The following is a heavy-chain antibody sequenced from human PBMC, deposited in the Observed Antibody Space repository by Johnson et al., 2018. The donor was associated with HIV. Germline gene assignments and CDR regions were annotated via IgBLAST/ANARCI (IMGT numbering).Heavy chain of an antibody. CDR1: GFTFSSYA. CDR3: VKDKSLLAAPPDAFDI. V-gene: IGHV3-30*04. J-gene: IGHJ3*02. CDR2: ISYDGSNK. Sequence: QVQLVESGGGVVQPGRSLRLSCAASGFTFSSYAMHWVRQAPGKGLEWVAVISYDGSNKYYADSVKGRFTISRDNSKNTLYLQMNSLRAEDTAVYYCVKDKSLLAAPPDAFDIWGQGTMVTVSS. D-gene: IGHD6-6*01.